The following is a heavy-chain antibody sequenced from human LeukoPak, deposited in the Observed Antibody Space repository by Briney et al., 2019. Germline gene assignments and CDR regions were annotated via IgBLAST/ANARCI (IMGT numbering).Heavy chain of an antibody. CDR3: ATIGNCGGDCYYFDY. CDR2: IWYDGSNK. CDR1: GFTFSNAW. Sequence: PGGSLRLSCAASGFTFSNAWMNWVRQAPGKGLEWVAVIWYDGSNKYYPDSVKGRFTISRDNSKNTLYLQMNSLRAEDAAVYYCATIGNCGGDCYYFDYWGQRTLVTVSS. V-gene: IGHV3-33*03. D-gene: IGHD2-21*02. J-gene: IGHJ4*02.